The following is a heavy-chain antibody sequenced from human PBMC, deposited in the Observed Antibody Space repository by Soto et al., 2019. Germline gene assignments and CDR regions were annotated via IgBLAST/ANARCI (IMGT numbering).Heavy chain of an antibody. CDR2: IIPIFGTA. V-gene: IGHV1-69*13. D-gene: IGHD4-4*01. J-gene: IGHJ6*01. CDR1: GGPFSSYA. Sequence: SGKVFCKASGGPFSSYAISLVRQAPGQGLEWMGGIIPIFGTANYAQKFQGRVTITADESTSTAYMEVSSLGSEDTAVYYCARATTVTNGYNGMDVWGQGTTVTGSS. CDR3: ARATTVTNGYNGMDV.